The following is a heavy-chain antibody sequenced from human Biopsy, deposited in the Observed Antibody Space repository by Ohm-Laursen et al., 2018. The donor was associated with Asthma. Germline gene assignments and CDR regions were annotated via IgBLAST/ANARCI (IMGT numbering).Heavy chain of an antibody. CDR1: GYSLTDLS. CDR2: HDHEEGGT. D-gene: IGHD4-17*01. J-gene: IGHJ4*02. V-gene: IGHV1-24*01. Sequence: SVKVSCKVSGYSLTDLSMHWVRQAPGQGLEWMGGHDHEEGGTVNAWRFQGRVTMAEDTSTDTAYMELSSLSSDDTAVYYCASDFPKDYVRYNFQFWGQGTLVTVSS. CDR3: ASDFPKDYVRYNFQF.